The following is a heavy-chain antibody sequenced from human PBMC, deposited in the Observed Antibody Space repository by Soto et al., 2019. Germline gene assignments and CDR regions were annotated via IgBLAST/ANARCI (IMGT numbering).Heavy chain of an antibody. CDR1: GFTFSSYW. J-gene: IGHJ4*02. CDR3: ARDSLITIFGVVLDY. D-gene: IGHD3-3*01. CDR2: IKQDGSEK. V-gene: IGHV3-7*03. Sequence: LGLSCAASGFTFSSYWISWVRQAPWKGLEWVANIKQDGSEKYYVDSVKGRFTISRDNAKNSLYLQMNSLRAEDTAVYYCARDSLITIFGVVLDYWGQGTLVTVSS.